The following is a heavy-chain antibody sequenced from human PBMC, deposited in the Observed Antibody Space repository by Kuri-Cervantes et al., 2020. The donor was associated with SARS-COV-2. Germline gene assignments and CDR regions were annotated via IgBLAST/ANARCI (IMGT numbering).Heavy chain of an antibody. CDR2: ISSDGTKT. Sequence: GGSLRLSCAVSGFAVSNVWMHWVRQVPGKGMVWVSEISSDGTKTNYVDSVRGRFTISRDNAKSTLFLQMNSLRVEDTAVYFCTPLLAPLDFWGQGTVVTVSS. D-gene: IGHD2-15*01. V-gene: IGHV3-74*01. CDR3: TPLLAPLDF. CDR1: GFAVSNVW. J-gene: IGHJ4*02.